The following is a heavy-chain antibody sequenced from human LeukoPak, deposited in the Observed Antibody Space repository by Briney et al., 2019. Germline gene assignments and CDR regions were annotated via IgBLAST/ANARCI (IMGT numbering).Heavy chain of an antibody. CDR2: ITNTGNA. J-gene: IGHJ6*02. D-gene: IGHD3-10*01. V-gene: IGHV4-39*01. CDR3: ARKTPGTSVDV. Sequence: SETLSLTCTVSGDSISNSAYYWVWIRQPPGKGLEWIGTITNTGNAYSNPSLKSRVTISIDTSKTQISLKLTSVTAADTAVFYCARKTPGTSVDVWGQGTPVTVSS. CDR1: GDSISNSAYY.